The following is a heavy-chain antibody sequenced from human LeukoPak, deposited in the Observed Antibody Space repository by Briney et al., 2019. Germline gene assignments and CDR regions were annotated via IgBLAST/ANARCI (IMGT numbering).Heavy chain of an antibody. V-gene: IGHV3-7*01. J-gene: IGHJ6*02. D-gene: IGHD3-3*01. CDR1: GFTFSSYW. CDR2: IKQDGSEK. Sequence: LPGGSLRLSCAASGFTFSSYWMGWVRQAPGKGLEWVADIKQDGSEKYYVDSVEGRFTISRDNAKNSLYLQMNSLRAEDTAVYYCAREYYYDFWSGYYTANYYYYGMDVWGQGTTVTVSS. CDR3: AREYYYDFWSGYYTANYYYYGMDV.